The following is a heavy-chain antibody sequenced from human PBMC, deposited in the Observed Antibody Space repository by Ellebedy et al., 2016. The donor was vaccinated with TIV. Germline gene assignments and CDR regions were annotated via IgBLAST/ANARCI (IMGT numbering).Heavy chain of an antibody. Sequence: SETLSLXXTVSGGSISSYYWSWIRQPAGKGLEWIGRIYTSGSTNYNPSLKSRVTMSVDTSKNQFSLKLSSVTAADTAVYYCAYSVGGIAVAEDAFDIWGQGTMVTVSS. V-gene: IGHV4-4*07. CDR2: IYTSGST. J-gene: IGHJ3*02. D-gene: IGHD6-19*01. CDR3: AYSVGGIAVAEDAFDI. CDR1: GGSISSYY.